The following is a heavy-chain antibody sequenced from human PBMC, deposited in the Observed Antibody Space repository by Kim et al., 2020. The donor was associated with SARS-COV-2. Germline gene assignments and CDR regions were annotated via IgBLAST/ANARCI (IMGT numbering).Heavy chain of an antibody. J-gene: IGHJ4*02. CDR2: IDPSDSYT. CDR1: GYSFSNYW. Sequence: GESLKISCQGSGYSFSNYWIVWVRQMPGKGLEWMGRIDPSDSYTNYSPPFRGRVTISSDKSISTAYLQWNSLTASDSAIYYCARQSPGYGGYVYEYWGQGTLVTVSA. CDR3: ARQSPGYGGYVYEY. D-gene: IGHD5-12*01. V-gene: IGHV5-10-1*01.